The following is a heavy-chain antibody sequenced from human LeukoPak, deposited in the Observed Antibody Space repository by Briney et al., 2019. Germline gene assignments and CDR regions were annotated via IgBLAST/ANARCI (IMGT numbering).Heavy chain of an antibody. J-gene: IGHJ5*02. CDR3: ARDTVNGPFVISLDL. Sequence: GGSLRLSCAVSGFSFSSSEMNWVRPAPGKGPEWVSHISRGGNTEYYADSVRGRFTVSRDNAKNLLYLQMNSLRDEDTAVYYCARDTVNGPFVISLDLWGQGALVTVSS. V-gene: IGHV3-48*03. CDR2: ISRGGNTE. CDR1: GFSFSSSE. D-gene: IGHD2-8*01.